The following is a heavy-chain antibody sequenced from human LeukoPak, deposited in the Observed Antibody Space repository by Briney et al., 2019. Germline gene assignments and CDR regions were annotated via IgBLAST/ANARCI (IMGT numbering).Heavy chain of an antibody. CDR3: ARDTSNIVVVPFI. D-gene: IGHD2-2*01. Sequence: GGSLRLSCAASGFTFSSYAMHWVRQAPGKGLEWVAVISYDGSNKYYADSVKGRFTISRDNSKNTLYLQMNSLRAEDTAVYYCARDTSNIVVVPFIWGQGTLVTVSS. CDR1: GFTFSSYA. CDR2: ISYDGSNK. J-gene: IGHJ4*02. V-gene: IGHV3-30*01.